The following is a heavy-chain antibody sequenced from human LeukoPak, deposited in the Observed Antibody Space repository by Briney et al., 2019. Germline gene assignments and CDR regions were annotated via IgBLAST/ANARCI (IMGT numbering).Heavy chain of an antibody. CDR2: ISSSGSTI. CDR1: GFTFSSYE. D-gene: IGHD1-26*01. V-gene: IGHV3-48*03. Sequence: GGSLRLSCAASGFTFSSYEMNWVRQAPGKGLEWVSYISSSGSTIYYADSVKGRFTISRDNAKNSLYLQMNSLRAEDTAVYYCAREGGVVGAAGYMDVWGKGTTVTISS. CDR3: AREGGVVGAAGYMDV. J-gene: IGHJ6*03.